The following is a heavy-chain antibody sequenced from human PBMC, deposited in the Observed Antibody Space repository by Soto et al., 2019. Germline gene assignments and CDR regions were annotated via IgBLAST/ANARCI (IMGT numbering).Heavy chain of an antibody. CDR2: IYWNGIE. J-gene: IGHJ4*02. CDR3: AHTRVPDTLDY. V-gene: IGHV2-5*01. Sequence: QITLKESGPTLVKPTQTLTLTCTFSGFSLTTSGVGVTWILQPPGKALEWLGLIYWNGIELSSPSLKIRLSLTKDTSKDQVVLTMTDVGPVDTATYYCAHTRVPDTLDYWGPGTRVTVSS. D-gene: IGHD2-2*01. CDR1: GFSLTTSGVG.